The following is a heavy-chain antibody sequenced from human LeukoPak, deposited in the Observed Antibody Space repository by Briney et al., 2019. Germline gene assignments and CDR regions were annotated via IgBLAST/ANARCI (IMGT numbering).Heavy chain of an antibody. D-gene: IGHD6-6*01. J-gene: IGHJ4*02. CDR3: AKDRPKLLAPFDY. CDR1: GFTFSSYA. Sequence: GGSLRLSCAASGFTFSSYAMSWVRQAPGKGLEWVSAISGSGSSTYYADSVKGRFTIPRDNPKNTLYLQMNSLRVEDTAVYYCAKDRPKLLAPFDYWGQGILVTVSS. V-gene: IGHV3-23*01. CDR2: ISGSGSST.